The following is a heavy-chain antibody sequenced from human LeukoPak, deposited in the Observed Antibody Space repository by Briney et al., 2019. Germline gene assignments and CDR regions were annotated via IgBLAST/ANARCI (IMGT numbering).Heavy chain of an antibody. Sequence: PGGSLGLSCAASGFTFSSYGMHWVRQAPGKGLEWVAVISYDGSNKYYADSVKGRFTISRDNSKNTLYLQMNSLRAEDTAVYYCASVGVAGGVYFDYWGQGTLVTVSS. V-gene: IGHV3-30*03. CDR3: ASVGVAGGVYFDY. CDR1: GFTFSSYG. CDR2: ISYDGSNK. D-gene: IGHD6-19*01. J-gene: IGHJ4*02.